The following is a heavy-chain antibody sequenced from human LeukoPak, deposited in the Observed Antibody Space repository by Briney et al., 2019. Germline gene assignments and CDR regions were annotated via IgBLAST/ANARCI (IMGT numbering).Heavy chain of an antibody. J-gene: IGHJ6*02. Sequence: GGSLRLSCVASGFTFDTYWMNWIRQSPGKGLEWVANIKQDGSEKNYVDSVKGRFTISRDNAKNSVYLQMNSLRADDTAVCYCARRMDVRGQGTTVTVSS. CDR3: ARRMDV. CDR1: GFTFDTYW. V-gene: IGHV3-7*03. CDR2: IKQDGSEK.